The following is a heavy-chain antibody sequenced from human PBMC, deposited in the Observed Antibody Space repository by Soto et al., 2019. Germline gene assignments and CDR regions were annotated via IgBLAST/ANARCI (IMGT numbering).Heavy chain of an antibody. CDR2: ISAYNGNT. J-gene: IGHJ6*02. CDR3: ARAKYCSGGSCYDWLWMDV. V-gene: IGHV1-18*04. D-gene: IGHD2-15*01. Sequence: ASVKVSCKASGYTFTSYGISWVRQAPGQGLEWMGWISAYNGNTNYAQKLQGRVTMTTDTSTSTAYMELRSLRSDDTAVYYCARAKYCSGGSCYDWLWMDVWGQGTTVTVS. CDR1: GYTFTSYG.